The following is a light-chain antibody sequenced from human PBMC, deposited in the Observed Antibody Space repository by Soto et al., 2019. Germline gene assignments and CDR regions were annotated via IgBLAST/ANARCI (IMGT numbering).Light chain of an antibody. Sequence: QPVLTQPTSVSGAPGQRVTISCTGSSSNIGAGYDVHWYQQLPGTAPKLLIYGNSNRPSGVPDRFSGSKSGTSASLAITGLQAEDEADYYCQSYDSSLSGDVFGTGTKVTVL. CDR3: QSYDSSLSGDV. V-gene: IGLV1-40*01. J-gene: IGLJ1*01. CDR2: GNS. CDR1: SSNIGAGYD.